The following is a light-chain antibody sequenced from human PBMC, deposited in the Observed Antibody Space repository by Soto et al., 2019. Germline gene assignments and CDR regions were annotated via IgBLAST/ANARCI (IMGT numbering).Light chain of an antibody. CDR2: AAS. V-gene: IGKV1-9*01. CDR3: QQLNSYPWT. J-gene: IGKJ1*01. CDR1: QGISSY. Sequence: IQLTQSPSSLSASVGDGVTITCRASQGISSYLAWYQQKPGKAPKLLIYAASTLQSGVPSRFSGSGSGTDFTLTISSLQPEDFATYYCQQLNSYPWTFGQGTKVDIK.